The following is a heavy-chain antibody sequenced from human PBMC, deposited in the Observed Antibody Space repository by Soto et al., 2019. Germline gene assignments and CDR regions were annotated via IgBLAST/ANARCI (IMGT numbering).Heavy chain of an antibody. CDR2: INAGNGNT. CDR3: ARDLKAIVVDLGY. Sequence: ASVKVSCKASGYTFTSYAMHWVRQAPGQRLEWMGWINAGNGNTKYSQKFQGRVTVTRDTSASTAYMELSSLRSEGTAVYYCARDLKAIVVDLGYWGQGTLVTVSS. J-gene: IGHJ4*02. D-gene: IGHD3-22*01. V-gene: IGHV1-3*01. CDR1: GYTFTSYA.